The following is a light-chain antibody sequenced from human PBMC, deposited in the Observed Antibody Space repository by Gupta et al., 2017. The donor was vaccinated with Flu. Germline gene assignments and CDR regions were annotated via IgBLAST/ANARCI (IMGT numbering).Light chain of an antibody. Sequence: SPATLSVSPGERATPACRARQSVSSNLAWYQQKPGQAPRLLIYGASTRATGIPARFSGSGSGTEFALTISSLQSEDFAVYYCQQYNNWLSFGQGTRLEIK. J-gene: IGKJ5*01. V-gene: IGKV3-15*01. CDR3: QQYNNWLS. CDR2: GAS. CDR1: QSVSSN.